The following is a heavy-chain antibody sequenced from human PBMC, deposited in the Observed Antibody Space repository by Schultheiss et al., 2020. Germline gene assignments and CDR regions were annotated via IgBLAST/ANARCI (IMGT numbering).Heavy chain of an antibody. V-gene: IGHV3-21*01. CDR2: ISSSSSYI. CDR3: ARAHTIFGVVPYYYYYMDV. CDR1: GVTFSSYS. D-gene: IGHD3-3*01. Sequence: GGSLRLACAASGVTFSSYSMNWVRQAAGKGLEWVSSISSSSSYIYYADSVKGRFTISRDNAKNSLYLQMNSLRAEDTAVYYCARAHTIFGVVPYYYYYMDVGGKGTSVTVAS. J-gene: IGHJ6*03.